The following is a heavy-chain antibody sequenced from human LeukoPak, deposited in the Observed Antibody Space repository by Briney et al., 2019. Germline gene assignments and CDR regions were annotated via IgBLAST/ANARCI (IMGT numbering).Heavy chain of an antibody. Sequence: PGGSLRLSCAASGFTFSSYAMSWVRQAPGKGLEWVSAISGSGGSTYYADSVKGRFTISRDNSKNTLYLQMNSLRAEDTAAYYCAKGGARITIFGVVSDAFDIWGQGTMVTVSS. J-gene: IGHJ3*02. V-gene: IGHV3-23*01. CDR1: GFTFSSYA. CDR3: AKGGARITIFGVVSDAFDI. D-gene: IGHD3-3*01. CDR2: ISGSGGST.